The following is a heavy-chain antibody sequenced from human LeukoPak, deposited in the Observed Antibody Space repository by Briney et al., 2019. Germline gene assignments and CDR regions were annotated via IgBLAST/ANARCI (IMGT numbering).Heavy chain of an antibody. Sequence: ASVKVSCKASGYTFTSYDINWVRQATGQGLEWMGWMNPNSGNTGYAQKFQGRVTMTRNTSISTAYMELSSLRSEDTAVYYCARGTSPPTSSGYYLYYYYYDMDVWGKGTTVTVSS. CDR1: GYTFTSYD. CDR2: MNPNSGNT. J-gene: IGHJ6*03. V-gene: IGHV1-8*01. CDR3: ARGTSPPTSSGYYLYYYYYDMDV. D-gene: IGHD3-22*01.